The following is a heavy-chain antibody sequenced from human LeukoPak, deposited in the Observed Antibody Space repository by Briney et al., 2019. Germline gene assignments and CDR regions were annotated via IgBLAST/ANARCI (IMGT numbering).Heavy chain of an antibody. J-gene: IGHJ5*02. CDR2: IYYSGST. CDR3: ASLKEGGAAHWFDP. V-gene: IGHV4-39*01. D-gene: IGHD6-6*01. CDR1: GGSISSSSYS. Sequence: PSETLSLTCTVSGGSISSSSYSWGWIRQPPGKGLEWIGNIYYSGSTYYNPSLKSRVTISVDTSENQFSLKLSSVTAADTAMYYCASLKEGGAAHWFDPWGQGTLVTVSS.